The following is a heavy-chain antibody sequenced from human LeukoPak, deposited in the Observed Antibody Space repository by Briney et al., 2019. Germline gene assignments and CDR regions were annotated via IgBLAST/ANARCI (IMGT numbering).Heavy chain of an antibody. V-gene: IGHV3-48*03. CDR3: ARKLGASDYFDY. Sequence: VGSVSLSCAASGFTFSRYDVDWVGQAPGKGLEGVALISSRGGRMYYVDAVKGRFTISRDNANNSPYLQMNSLIAESTAVYYCARKLGASDYFDYWGQGTLVTVSS. J-gene: IGHJ4*02. D-gene: IGHD1-26*01. CDR1: GFTFSRYD. CDR2: ISSRGGRM.